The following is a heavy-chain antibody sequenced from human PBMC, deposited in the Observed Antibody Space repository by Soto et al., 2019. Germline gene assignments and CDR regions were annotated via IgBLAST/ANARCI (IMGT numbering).Heavy chain of an antibody. V-gene: IGHV4-31*03. CDR2: IYYSGST. J-gene: IGHJ5*02. D-gene: IGHD6-19*01. Sequence: PSETLSLTCTVSGGSISSGGYYWSWIRQHPGKGLEWIGYIYYSGSTYYNPSLKSRVTISVDTSKNQFSLKLSSVTAADTAVYYCARVVAVAGAWFDPWGQGTLVTVSS. CDR1: GGSISSGGYY. CDR3: ARVVAVAGAWFDP.